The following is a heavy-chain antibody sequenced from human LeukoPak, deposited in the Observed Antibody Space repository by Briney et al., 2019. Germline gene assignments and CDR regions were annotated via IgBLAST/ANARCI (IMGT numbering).Heavy chain of an antibody. CDR3: ATYYSDTSGRD. J-gene: IGHJ4*02. CDR2: INPNSGGT. V-gene: IGHV1-2*02. D-gene: IGHD3-22*01. Sequence: ASVKVSCKASGHIFTAYYMFWVRQAPGQGLEWMGWINPNSGGTNLAPNFQGRVTLTSDTSISTAYMELSGLTSDDTAVYFCATYYSDTSGRDWGQGTLVTVSS. CDR1: GHIFTAYY.